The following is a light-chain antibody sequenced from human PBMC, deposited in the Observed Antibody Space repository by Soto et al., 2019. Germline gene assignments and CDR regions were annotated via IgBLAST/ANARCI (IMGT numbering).Light chain of an antibody. CDR2: GAS. CDR3: QQYGTSPLT. CDR1: QSVSGIY. Sequence: EIVLTQSPGTLSLSPGERATLSCRASQSVSGIYLAWYQQKPDQAPRLLIYGASSRATGIPDRFSGSGSGTDFTLTISRLEPEDFAVYYCQQYGTSPLTFGGGTKVDIK. V-gene: IGKV3-20*01. J-gene: IGKJ4*01.